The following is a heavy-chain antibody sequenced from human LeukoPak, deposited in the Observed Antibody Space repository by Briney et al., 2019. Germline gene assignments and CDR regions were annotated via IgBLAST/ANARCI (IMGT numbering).Heavy chain of an antibody. CDR2: IKQDGSEK. J-gene: IGHJ4*02. CDR3: ARDTRYCSSTSCSYYFDY. D-gene: IGHD2-2*01. CDR1: GFTFSSYW. V-gene: IGHV3-7*01. Sequence: GGSLRLSCAASGFTFSSYWMSWVRQAPGKGLEWVANIKQDGSEKYYVDSVKGRFTISRDNAKNSLYLQMNSLRAEDTAVYYCARDTRYCSSTSCSYYFDYWGQGTLVTVSS.